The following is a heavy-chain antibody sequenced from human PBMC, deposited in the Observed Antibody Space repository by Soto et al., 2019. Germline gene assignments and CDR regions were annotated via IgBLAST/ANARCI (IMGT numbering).Heavy chain of an antibody. Sequence: PSETLSLTCTVSGGSISSSSYYWGWIRQPPGKGLEWIGSIYYSGSTYYNPSLKSRVTISVDTSKNQFSLKLSSVTAADTAVYYCARQIWFGELLPPGWFDPWGQGTLVTVSS. CDR1: GGSISSSSYY. V-gene: IGHV4-39*01. CDR3: ARQIWFGELLPPGWFDP. CDR2: IYYSGST. D-gene: IGHD3-10*01. J-gene: IGHJ5*02.